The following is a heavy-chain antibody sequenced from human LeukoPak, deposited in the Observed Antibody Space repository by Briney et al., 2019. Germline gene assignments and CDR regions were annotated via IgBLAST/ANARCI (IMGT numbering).Heavy chain of an antibody. CDR3: ARGYFGSEMTTVTTGWFDP. D-gene: IGHD4-17*01. Sequence: SETLSLTCAVYGGSFSGYYWSWIRQPPGKGLEWIGEINHSGSTNYNPSLKSRVTISVDTSKNQFSLKLSSVTAADTAVYYCARGYFGSEMTTVTTGWFDPWAREPWSPSPQ. CDR2: INHSGST. V-gene: IGHV4-34*01. CDR1: GGSFSGYY. J-gene: IGHJ5*02.